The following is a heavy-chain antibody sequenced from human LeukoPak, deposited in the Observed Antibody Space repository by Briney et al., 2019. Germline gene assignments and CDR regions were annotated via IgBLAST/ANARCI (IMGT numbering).Heavy chain of an antibody. V-gene: IGHV3-30*18. Sequence: GGSLRLSCAASGFTFNNYGMHWVRQAPGKGLEWVAVISYDGRNIHYPDSVMGRFTISRDISTDTLWLQMDSLRTEDTAVYYCAKGPLRGTAAAIDYWGQGTLVTVSS. CDR3: AKGPLRGTAAAIDY. J-gene: IGHJ4*02. CDR1: GFTFNNYG. CDR2: ISYDGRNI. D-gene: IGHD2-2*01.